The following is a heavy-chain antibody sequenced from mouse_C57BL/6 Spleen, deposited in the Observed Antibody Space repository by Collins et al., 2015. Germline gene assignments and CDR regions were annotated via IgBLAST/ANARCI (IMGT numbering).Heavy chain of an antibody. V-gene: IGHV1-52*01. CDR3: AREDDYDGDYYAMDY. CDR2: IDPSDSET. J-gene: IGHJ4*01. Sequence: QVQLQQPGAELVRPGSSVKLSCKASGYTFTSYWMHWVKQRPIQGLEWIGNIDPSDSETHYNQKFKDKATLTVDKSSSTAYMQLSSPTSEDSAVYYCAREDDYDGDYYAMDYWGQGTSVTVSS. CDR1: GYTFTSYW. D-gene: IGHD2-4*01.